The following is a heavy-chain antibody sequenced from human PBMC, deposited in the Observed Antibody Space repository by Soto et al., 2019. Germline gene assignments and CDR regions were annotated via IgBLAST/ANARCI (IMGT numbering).Heavy chain of an antibody. J-gene: IGHJ6*02. D-gene: IGHD3-22*01. CDR2: IIPIFGTA. CDR1: GGTFSSYA. CDR3: ARHRRAYMIVVVITPLDYYYYGMDV. V-gene: IGHV1-69*13. Sequence: ASVKVSCKASGGTFSSYAISWVRQAPGQGLEWMGGIIPIFGTANYAQKFQGRVTITADESTSTAYMELSSLRSEDTAVYYCARHRRAYMIVVVITPLDYYYYGMDVWGQGTTVTAP.